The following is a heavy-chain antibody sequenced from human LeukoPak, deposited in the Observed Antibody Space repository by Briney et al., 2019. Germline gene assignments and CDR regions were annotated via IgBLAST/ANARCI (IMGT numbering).Heavy chain of an antibody. CDR1: GGSISSYY. J-gene: IGHJ3*02. CDR2: IYYSGST. Sequence: SETLSLTCTVSGGSISSYYWSWIRQPPGKGLEWIGYIYYSGSTNYNPSLKSRVTISVDTSKNQFSLKLSSVTAADTAVYYCARVPENDAFDIWGQGTMVTVSS. V-gene: IGHV4-59*01. CDR3: ARVPENDAFDI.